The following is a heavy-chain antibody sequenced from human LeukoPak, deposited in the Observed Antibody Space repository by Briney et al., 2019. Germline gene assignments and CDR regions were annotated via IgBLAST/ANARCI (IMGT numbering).Heavy chain of an antibody. Sequence: GGSLRLYCAASGFTVSSNYMSWVRRAPGKGLEWVSVIYSSGMTYYADSVKGRFTISRDNSKNTLYFHLNSLRAEDTAVYYCARDLYGVSHDYWGQGTLVTVSS. CDR3: ARDLYGVSHDY. CDR2: IYSSGMT. CDR1: GFTVSSNY. D-gene: IGHD4-17*01. V-gene: IGHV3-53*01. J-gene: IGHJ4*02.